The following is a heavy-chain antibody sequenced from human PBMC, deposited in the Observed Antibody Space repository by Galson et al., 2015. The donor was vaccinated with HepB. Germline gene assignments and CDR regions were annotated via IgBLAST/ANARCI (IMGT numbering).Heavy chain of an antibody. CDR1: GFTFSSYG. CDR3: ARDRGSSSSPGVDYYYGRDV. J-gene: IGHJ6*02. Sequence: SLRLSCAASGFTFSSYGMHWVRQAPGKGLEWVAVIWYDGSNKYYADSVKGRFTISRDNSKNTLYLQMNSLRAEDTAVYYCARDRGSSSSPGVDYYYGRDVWAQGTTVTGSS. D-gene: IGHD6-6*01. CDR2: IWYDGSNK. V-gene: IGHV3-33*01.